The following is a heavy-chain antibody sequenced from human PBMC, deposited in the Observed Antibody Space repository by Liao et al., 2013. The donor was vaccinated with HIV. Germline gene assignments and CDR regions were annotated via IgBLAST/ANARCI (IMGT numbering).Heavy chain of an antibody. J-gene: IGHJ4*02. D-gene: IGHD3-10*01. CDR2: IYTSGST. V-gene: IGHV4-4*07. CDR3: AREILLWFGELKGEWPLFDY. Sequence: QVQLQESGPGLVKPSETLSLTCTVSGGSISSYYWSWIRQPAGKGLEWIGRIYTSGSTNYNPSLKSRVSLSVDTSKNQFSLKLFSVTAADTAVYYCAREILLWFGELKGEWPLFDYWGQGTLVTVSS. CDR1: GGSISSYY.